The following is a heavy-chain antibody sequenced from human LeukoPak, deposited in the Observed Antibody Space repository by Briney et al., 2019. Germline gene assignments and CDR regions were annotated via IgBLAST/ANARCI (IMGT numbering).Heavy chain of an antibody. CDR1: GXSFTSYW. V-gene: IGHV5-51*01. J-gene: IGHJ4*02. D-gene: IGHD3-16*01. CDR2: IYPGDSDT. CDR3: ARLGGYYFDY. Sequence: LKISXXGSGXSFTSYWIGWVRQMPGKGLEWVGIIYPGDSDTRYSPSLQGQVTISADKSISTAYLQWSSLKASDTAMYYCARLGGYYFDYWGQGTLVTVSS.